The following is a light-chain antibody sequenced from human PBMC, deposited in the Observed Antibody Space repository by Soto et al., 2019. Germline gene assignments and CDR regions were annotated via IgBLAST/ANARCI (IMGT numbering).Light chain of an antibody. V-gene: IGKV1-5*03. J-gene: IGKJ1*01. CDR1: QTITTS. Sequence: DIQMTQSPSTLSASVGDRVTITCRASQTITTSLAWYQQKPGKAPRLLIYKASSLDTGVPSRFSGSGSGTEFTLTISSLQPDDFATYYCQQYDSYSLRTFGQGTRVEI. CDR2: KAS. CDR3: QQYDSYSLRT.